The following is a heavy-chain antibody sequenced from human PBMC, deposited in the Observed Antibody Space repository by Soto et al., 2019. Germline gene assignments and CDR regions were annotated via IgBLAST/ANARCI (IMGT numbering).Heavy chain of an antibody. CDR2: IYWDDDK. V-gene: IGHV2-5*02. J-gene: IGHJ4*02. D-gene: IGHD1-1*01. CDR3: AHRVGLQGNWNGGYFDF. CDR1: GFSLSTSGVG. Sequence: QITLKESGPTRVKPTQTLTLTCTFSGFSLSTSGVGVGCIRQPPGKALERLALIYWDDDKRYNPSLKSRLTTTKDTSKNPLVLTMTNMDPVDTATYYCAHRVGLQGNWNGGYFDFWGQGALVTVSS.